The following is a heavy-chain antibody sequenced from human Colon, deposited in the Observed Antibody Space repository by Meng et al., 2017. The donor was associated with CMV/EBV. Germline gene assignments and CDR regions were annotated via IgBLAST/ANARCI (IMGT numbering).Heavy chain of an antibody. CDR2: INPKSGDT. CDR1: GYTFTGFY. J-gene: IGHJ4*02. D-gene: IGHD3-3*01. Sequence: QGQLVQSGAEVKKPGASVKVSCKASGYTFTGFYIQWVRQAPGQGLEWMGWINPKSGDTIYEQKFQGRVTMTRDTSISTVYMDLNSLRSDDTAVYFCARDLWSGSSDYFDYWGQGTLVTVSS. CDR3: ARDLWSGSSDYFDY. V-gene: IGHV1-2*02.